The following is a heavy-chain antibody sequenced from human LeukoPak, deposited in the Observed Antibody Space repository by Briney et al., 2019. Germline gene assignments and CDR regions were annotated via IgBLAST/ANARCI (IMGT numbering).Heavy chain of an antibody. D-gene: IGHD2-15*01. J-gene: IGHJ4*02. CDR3: TTYSYYFDC. CDR1: GFTFSNAW. CDR2: IKRKTDGGTT. Sequence: GGSLRLSCAASGFTFSNAWMSWVRQAPGKGLEWAGRIKRKTDGGTTDYAAPVKGRFTISRDDSKNTLYLQMNSLKTEDTAVYYCTTYSYYFDCWGQGTLVTVSS. V-gene: IGHV3-15*01.